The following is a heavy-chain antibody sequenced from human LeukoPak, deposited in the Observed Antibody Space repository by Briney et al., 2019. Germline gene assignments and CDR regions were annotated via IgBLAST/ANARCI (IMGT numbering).Heavy chain of an antibody. CDR2: ICGRGTTK. D-gene: IGHD3-10*01. CDR3: ARDLYFHGSGNFVPGLPDY. J-gene: IGHJ4*02. Sequence: GGSLRLSCIASGFNFNTYEMNWVRKAPGKGLEWVSYICGRGTTKYYADSVKGRFTISRDSAENSLYLQMNDLRAEDTAVYYCARDLYFHGSGNFVPGLPDYWGQGTLVTVSS. V-gene: IGHV3-48*03. CDR1: GFNFNTYE.